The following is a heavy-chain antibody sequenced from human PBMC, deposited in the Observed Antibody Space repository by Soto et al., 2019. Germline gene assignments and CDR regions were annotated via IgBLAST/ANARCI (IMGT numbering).Heavy chain of an antibody. V-gene: IGHV1-2*04. CDR3: ARGSSSYYYYGMDV. CDR2: INPNSGGT. J-gene: IGHJ6*02. CDR1: GYTFTGYY. Sequence: ASLKVSCKASGYTFTGYYMHWVRQAPGQGLEWMGWINPNSGGTNYAQKFQGWVTMTRDTSISTAYMELSRLRSDDTAVYYCARGSSSYYYYGMDVWGQGTTVTV. D-gene: IGHD6-6*01.